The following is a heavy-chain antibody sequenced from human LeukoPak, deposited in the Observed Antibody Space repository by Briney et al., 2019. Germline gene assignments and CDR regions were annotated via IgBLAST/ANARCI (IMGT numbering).Heavy chain of an antibody. J-gene: IGHJ4*02. D-gene: IGHD3-10*01. Sequence: KFQGRVTITRDTSASTAYMELSSLRSEDTAVYYCATPGGDYWGQGTLVTVSS. V-gene: IGHV1-3*01. CDR3: ATPGGDY.